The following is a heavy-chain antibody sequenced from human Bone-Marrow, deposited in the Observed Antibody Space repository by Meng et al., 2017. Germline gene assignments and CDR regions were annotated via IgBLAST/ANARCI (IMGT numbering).Heavy chain of an antibody. J-gene: IGHJ6*02. V-gene: IGHV3-9*01. CDR2: ISWNSGSI. CDR1: GFTFDDYA. CDR3: VVWFGEGRYYYYGMDV. Sequence: GGSLRLSCAASGFTFDDYAMHWVRQAPGKGLEWVSGISWNSGSIGYADSVKGRFTISRDNAKNSLYLQMNSLRAEDTAVYYCVVWFGEGRYYYYGMDVWGQGTTVTVSS. D-gene: IGHD3-10*01.